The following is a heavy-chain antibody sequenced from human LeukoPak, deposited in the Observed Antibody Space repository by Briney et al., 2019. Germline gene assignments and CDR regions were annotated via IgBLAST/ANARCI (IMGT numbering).Heavy chain of an antibody. CDR3: ARDQGREDNWFDP. CDR2: IYYSGST. Sequence: PSETLSLTCTVSGGSISSGDYYWSWIRQPPGKGLEWIGYIYYSGSTYYNPSLKSRVTISVDTSKNQFSLKLSSVTAADTAVYYCARDQGREDNWFDPWGQGSLVTVSS. V-gene: IGHV4-30-4*08. J-gene: IGHJ5*02. CDR1: GGSISSGDYY.